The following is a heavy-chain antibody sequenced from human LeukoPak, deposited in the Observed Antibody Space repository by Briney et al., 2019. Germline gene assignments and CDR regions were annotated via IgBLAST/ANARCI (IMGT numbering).Heavy chain of an antibody. CDR1: GYTFSGYY. CDR2: INPDSGVT. CDR3: AREGETGNWFDP. J-gene: IGHJ5*02. Sequence: ASVKVSCKASGYTFSGYYIHWVRQAPGQALEWMGWINPDSGVTNSAQRFQGRVTMTRDTSITTAYMELRRLRSDDTAVYYCAREGETGNWFDPWGQGTLVTVSS. D-gene: IGHD3-16*01. V-gene: IGHV1-2*02.